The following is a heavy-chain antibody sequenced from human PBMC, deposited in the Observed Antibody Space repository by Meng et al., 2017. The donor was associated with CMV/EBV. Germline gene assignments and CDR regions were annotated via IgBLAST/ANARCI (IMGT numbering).Heavy chain of an antibody. J-gene: IGHJ4*02. CDR3: ARDSGSYA. CDR2: IYSGGST. CDR1: GFTVSSNY. V-gene: IGHV3-53*01. D-gene: IGHD1-26*01. Sequence: GESLKISCAASGFTVSSNYMSWVRQAPGKGLEWVSVIYSGGSTYYADSVKGRFTISRDNSKNTLYLQMNSLRAEDTAVYYCARDSGSYAWGQGTLVNVSS.